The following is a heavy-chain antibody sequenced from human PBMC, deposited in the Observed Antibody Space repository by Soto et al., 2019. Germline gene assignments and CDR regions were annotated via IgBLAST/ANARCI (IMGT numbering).Heavy chain of an antibody. CDR3: ARVCGGSCYYFGY. V-gene: IGHV3-21*01. J-gene: IGHJ4*02. Sequence: EVQLVESGGGLVKPGGSLRLSCAASGFTFSSYSMNWVRQAPGKGLEWVSSISSSSSYIYYADSVKGRFTISRDNAKNSLYLQMNSLRAEDTAVYYCARVCGGSCYYFGYWGQGTLVTVSS. D-gene: IGHD2-15*01. CDR1: GFTFSSYS. CDR2: ISSSSSYI.